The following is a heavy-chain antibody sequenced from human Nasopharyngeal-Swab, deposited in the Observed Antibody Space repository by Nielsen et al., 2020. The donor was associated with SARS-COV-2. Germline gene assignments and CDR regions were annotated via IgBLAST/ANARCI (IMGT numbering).Heavy chain of an antibody. Sequence: ASVQVSCNASGYTFTSYGISWVRQAPGQGLEWMGWISAYNGNTNYAQKLQGRVTMTTDTSTSTAYMELRSLRSDDTAVYYCARDGYTYYDILTGYKHFDYWGQGTLVTVSS. J-gene: IGHJ4*02. CDR1: GYTFTSYG. V-gene: IGHV1-18*01. D-gene: IGHD3-9*01. CDR2: ISAYNGNT. CDR3: ARDGYTYYDILTGYKHFDY.